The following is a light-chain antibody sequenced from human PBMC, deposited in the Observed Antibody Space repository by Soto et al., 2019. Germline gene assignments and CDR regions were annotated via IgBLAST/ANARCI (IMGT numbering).Light chain of an antibody. CDR3: QQYGSSPGT. Sequence: EIVLTQSPATLSLSPVERATLSGRASQSVSSYVAWYQQKPGQAPRLLIYNASSRATGIPVRFSGSGSGTDFTLTISRLEPEDFAVYYCQQYGSSPGTFGGGTKVDIK. CDR1: QSVSSY. CDR2: NAS. V-gene: IGKV3-20*01. J-gene: IGKJ4*01.